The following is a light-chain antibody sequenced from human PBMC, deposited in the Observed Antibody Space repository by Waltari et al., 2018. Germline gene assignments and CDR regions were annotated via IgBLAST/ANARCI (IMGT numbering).Light chain of an antibody. Sequence: QSALTQAASVSGSPGQPITISCTGTSSDVGGYNSVSWYQQQPGKAPKLIIYDVSNRPSGVSNRFSGSKSGNTASLTISGLQAEDEADYYCNSYASSNTRVFGGGTKLTVL. J-gene: IGLJ3*02. CDR1: SSDVGGYNS. CDR3: NSYASSNTRV. V-gene: IGLV2-14*03. CDR2: DVS.